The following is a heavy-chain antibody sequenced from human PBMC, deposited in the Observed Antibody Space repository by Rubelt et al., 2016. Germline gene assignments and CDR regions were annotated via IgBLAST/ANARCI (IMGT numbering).Heavy chain of an antibody. J-gene: IGHJ6*02. V-gene: IGHV1-3*01. CDR2: INAGHGNT. CDR3: ARDQEYYDILTGYLSGMDV. CDR1: GYTFTSYA. D-gene: IGHD3-9*01. Sequence: QFQLVQSGAEVKKPGASVKVSCKASGYTFTSYAMHWVRQAPGQRLEWMGWINAGHGNTKYSQKFKGRGTITRDTSASTAYMGRGSLRSEETAGYYCARDQEYYDILTGYLSGMDVWGQGTTVTVSS.